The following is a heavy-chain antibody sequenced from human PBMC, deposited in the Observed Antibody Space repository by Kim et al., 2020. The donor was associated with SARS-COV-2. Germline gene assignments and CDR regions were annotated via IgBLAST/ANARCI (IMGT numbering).Heavy chain of an antibody. V-gene: IGHV4-39*01. J-gene: IGHJ4*02. Sequence: YHNPSLKSRVTISVDTSKNQFSLKLSSVTAADTAVYYCARLGPIRYFDYWGQGTLVTVSS. CDR3: ARLGPIRYFDY.